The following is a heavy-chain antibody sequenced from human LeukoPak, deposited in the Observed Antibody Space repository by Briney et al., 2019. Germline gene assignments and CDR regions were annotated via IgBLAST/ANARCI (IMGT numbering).Heavy chain of an antibody. J-gene: IGHJ4*02. D-gene: IGHD3-16*02. V-gene: IGHV4-34*01. CDR3: ARATQKYDYVWGSYRYGYFDY. CDR2: INYSGST. Sequence: PSESLSLTCAVYGGSFSGYYWSWVRQPPGKGLEWIGEINYSGSTNYNPSLKSRVTISVDTSKNQFSLKLSSVTAADTAGYYCARATQKYDYVWGSYRYGYFDYWGQGTLVTVSS. CDR1: GGSFSGYY.